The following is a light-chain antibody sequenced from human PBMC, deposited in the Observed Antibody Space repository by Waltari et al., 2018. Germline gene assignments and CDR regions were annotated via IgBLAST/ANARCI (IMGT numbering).Light chain of an antibody. J-gene: IGKJ4*02. CDR2: DTS. Sequence: EIVLTQSPATLSLSLGERATLSCRASQSVSYYLAWYQQRPGQAPRLLIYDTSTRATGIPDRFSGSGSETDFTLTISSLEPEDFAVYYCQQRRNWPLTFGGGTKVEIK. V-gene: IGKV3-11*01. CDR3: QQRRNWPLT. CDR1: QSVSYY.